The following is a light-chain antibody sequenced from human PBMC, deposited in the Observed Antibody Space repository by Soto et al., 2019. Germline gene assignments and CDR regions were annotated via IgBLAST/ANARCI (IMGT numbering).Light chain of an antibody. Sequence: EIVLTQSPATLSLSPGERATLSCRASQSVSSYLAWYQQKPGQAPRLPIYDASNRATGIPARFSGSGSGTDFTLTISSLEPEDFAVYYCQQRSSWQSTFGQGTRLEIK. CDR2: DAS. CDR1: QSVSSY. CDR3: QQRSSWQST. J-gene: IGKJ5*01. V-gene: IGKV3-11*01.